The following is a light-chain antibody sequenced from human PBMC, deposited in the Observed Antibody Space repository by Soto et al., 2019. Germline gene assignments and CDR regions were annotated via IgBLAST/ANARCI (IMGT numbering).Light chain of an antibody. CDR2: EAT. V-gene: IGLV2-23*01. Sequence: QSVLTQPASVSGSPGQSITISCTGSSSDVGTYDLVSWYQHHPGAAPKLMIYEATRRPSGISNHFSGSKSGNTASLTISGLQAEDEADYYCCSFAGSNSWVFGGGTKLTVL. CDR3: CSFAGSNSWV. CDR1: SSDVGTYDL. J-gene: IGLJ3*02.